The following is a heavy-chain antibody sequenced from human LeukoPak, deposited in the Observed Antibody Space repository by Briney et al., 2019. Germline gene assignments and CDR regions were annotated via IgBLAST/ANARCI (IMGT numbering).Heavy chain of an antibody. Sequence: GASVKVSCKASGYTFTNYYIHWVRQAPGQGPEWMGMINPSGGGTSYAQKFQGRVTMTRDTSTSTVYMELSSLRSEDTAVYYCARDRGYYYDSSGYYDYWGQGTLVTVSS. CDR1: GYTFTNYY. D-gene: IGHD3-22*01. J-gene: IGHJ4*02. CDR2: INPSGGGT. V-gene: IGHV1-46*01. CDR3: ARDRGYYYDSSGYYDY.